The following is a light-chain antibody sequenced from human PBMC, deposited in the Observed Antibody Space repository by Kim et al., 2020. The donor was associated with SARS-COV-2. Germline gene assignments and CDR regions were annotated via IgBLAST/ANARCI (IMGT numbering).Light chain of an antibody. CDR2: YDS. Sequence: PEKTARITCGGNNMGSKSVHWYQQKPGQAPVLVIYYDSDRPSGIPERFSGSNSGNTATLTISRVEAGDEADYYCQVWDSSSDHHVVFGGGTQLTVL. CDR3: QVWDSSSDHHVV. CDR1: NMGSKS. J-gene: IGLJ2*01. V-gene: IGLV3-21*04.